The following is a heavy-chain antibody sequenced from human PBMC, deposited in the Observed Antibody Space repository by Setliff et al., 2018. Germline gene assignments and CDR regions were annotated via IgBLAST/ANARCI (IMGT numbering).Heavy chain of an antibody. V-gene: IGHV4-34*01. CDR2: INHSGSA. D-gene: IGHD6-13*01. CDR3: ARETTYSSSWYGWFDP. CDR1: GGSFSGYY. J-gene: IGHJ5*02. Sequence: PSETLSLTCAVYGGSFSGYYWSWIRQPPGKGLEWIGEINHSGSANYNPSLKSRVTMSVDTSKNQFSLKLSSVTAADTAVYYCARETTYSSSWYGWFDPWGQGTLVTVSS.